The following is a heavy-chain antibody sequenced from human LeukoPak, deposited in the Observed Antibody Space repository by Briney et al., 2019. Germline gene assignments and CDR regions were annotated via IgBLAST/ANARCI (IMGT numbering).Heavy chain of an antibody. V-gene: IGHV3-20*04. CDR1: GFTFDDYG. D-gene: IGHD3-3*01. Sequence: PGGSLRLSCAASGFTFDDYGMSWVRQAPGKGLEWVSGINWNGGSTGYADSVKGRFTISRDNAKNTLYLQMNSLRAEDTAVYYCAKERYYDFWSGTLDYWGQGTLVTVSS. CDR3: AKERYYDFWSGTLDY. CDR2: INWNGGST. J-gene: IGHJ4*02.